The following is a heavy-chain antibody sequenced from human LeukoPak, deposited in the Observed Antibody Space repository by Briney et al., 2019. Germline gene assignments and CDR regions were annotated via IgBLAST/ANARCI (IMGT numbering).Heavy chain of an antibody. D-gene: IGHD3-22*01. CDR3: ARHYYDSSGYPY. V-gene: IGHV3-21*01. CDR1: GFTFRSYS. CDR2: ISTSRSYI. J-gene: IGHJ4*02. Sequence: GGSLRLSCAASGFTFRSYSMNWVRQAPGKGLEWVSSISTSRSYIYYADSVKGRFTISRDNAKNSLYLQMNSLRAEDTAVYFCARHYYDSSGYPYWGQGTLVTVSS.